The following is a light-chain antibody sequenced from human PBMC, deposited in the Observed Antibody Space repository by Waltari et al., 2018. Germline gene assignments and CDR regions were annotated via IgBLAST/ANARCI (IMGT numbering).Light chain of an antibody. CDR1: QSLLQTGGHPY. CDR3: MQTRQTPYT. J-gene: IGKJ2*01. Sequence: DGVMTQSPLSLPVPPGEPAGISCRSRQSLLQTGGHPYLPWYLQKPGQSPQLLIYLASHRATGVPDRLSGSVSGTVFTLEISRVEAEDIGVYYCMQTRQTPYTFGPGTKLEIK. CDR2: LAS. V-gene: IGKV2-28*01.